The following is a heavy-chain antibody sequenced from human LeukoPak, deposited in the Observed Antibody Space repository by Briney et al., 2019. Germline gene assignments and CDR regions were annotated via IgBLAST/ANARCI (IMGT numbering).Heavy chain of an antibody. V-gene: IGHV3-23*01. D-gene: IGHD2-15*01. CDR1: GFTFSSYA. CDR2: ISGSGGST. J-gene: IGHJ4*02. CDR3: AKGRMVVVVAAPFDY. Sequence: GGSLRLSCAASGFTFSSYAMSWVRQAPGKGLEWVSAISGSGGSTYYADSVKGRFTISRDNSKNTLYLQMNSLRAEDTAVYYCAKGRMVVVVAAPFDYWGQGTLVTVSS.